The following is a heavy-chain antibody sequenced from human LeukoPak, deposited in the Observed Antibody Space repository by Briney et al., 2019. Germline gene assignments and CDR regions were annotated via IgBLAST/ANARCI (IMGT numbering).Heavy chain of an antibody. CDR1: GFTFSDYY. V-gene: IGHV3-11*01. D-gene: IGHD6-13*01. Sequence: TGGSLRLSCTASGFTFSDYYMSWIRQAPGRGLEWVSYVSSSGSTIDYADSVKGRFTISRDNTKNSLYLEMNSLRAEDTAVYYCAREGHIAAAGTPFDYWGQGTLVTVSS. CDR2: VSSSGSTI. J-gene: IGHJ4*02. CDR3: AREGHIAAAGTPFDY.